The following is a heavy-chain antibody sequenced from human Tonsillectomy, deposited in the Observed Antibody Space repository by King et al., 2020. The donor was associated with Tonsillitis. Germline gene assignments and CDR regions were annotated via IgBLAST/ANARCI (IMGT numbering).Heavy chain of an antibody. V-gene: IGHV5-10-1*01. CDR2: IDPSDSYT. J-gene: IGHJ5*02. CDR3: ARQLSIASSVFLYNWFDP. Sequence: QLVQSGAEVKKPGESLRISCKGSGYIFTNYWITWVRQMPGKGLEWMGRIDPSDSYTNYSPTFQGHVTISADKSITTAYLQWSSLKASDTAMYYCARQLSIASSVFLYNWFDPWGQGTLVTVSS. D-gene: IGHD6-13*01. CDR1: GYIFTNYW.